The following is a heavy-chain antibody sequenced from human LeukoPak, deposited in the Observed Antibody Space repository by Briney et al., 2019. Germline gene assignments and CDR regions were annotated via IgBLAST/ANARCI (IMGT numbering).Heavy chain of an antibody. V-gene: IGHV3-23*01. D-gene: IGHD1-7*01. CDR1: GFTFSSCA. Sequence: GGSLRLSCAASGFTFSSCAMSWVRQAPGKGLEWVSTISGGGTSTYYADSVRGRFTISRDNSKNTLYLQMNSLRVEDTAEYYCAKSTWNYASNWFDPWGQGTLVTVSS. CDR2: ISGGGTST. J-gene: IGHJ5*02. CDR3: AKSTWNYASNWFDP.